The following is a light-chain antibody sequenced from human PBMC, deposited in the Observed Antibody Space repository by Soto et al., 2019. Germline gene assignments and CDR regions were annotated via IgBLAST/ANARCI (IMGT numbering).Light chain of an antibody. V-gene: IGLV2-14*01. CDR1: TSDFGFYNY. Sequence: QSVLTQPASVSGSPGQSITISCTGTTSDFGFYNYVSWYQHHPGKAPKLLIYVVTNRHSGVSNRFSGSKSGNTASLTISGLQAEDEADYYCSSYTSSTDYVFGTGTKLTVL. CDR3: SSYTSSTDYV. CDR2: VVT. J-gene: IGLJ1*01.